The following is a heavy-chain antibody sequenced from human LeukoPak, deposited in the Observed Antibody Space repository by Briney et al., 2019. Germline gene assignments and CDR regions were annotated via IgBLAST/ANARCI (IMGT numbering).Heavy chain of an antibody. V-gene: IGHV1-69*06. CDR2: IIPIFGTA. CDR3: ASGYYDYVWGSYRLYY. Sequence: GASVKVSRKASGGTFSSYAISWVRQAPGQGLEWMGGIIPIFGTANYAQKFQGRVTITADKSTSTAYMELSSLRSEDTAVYYCASGYYDYVWGSYRLYYWGQGTLVTVSS. D-gene: IGHD3-16*02. CDR1: GGTFSSYA. J-gene: IGHJ4*02.